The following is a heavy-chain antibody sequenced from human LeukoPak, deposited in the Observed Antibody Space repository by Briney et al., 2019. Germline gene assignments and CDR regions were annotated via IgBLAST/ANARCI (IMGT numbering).Heavy chain of an antibody. D-gene: IGHD3-22*01. V-gene: IGHV3-9*01. CDR3: AKEDYYDSSGYYTDYYYYGMDV. J-gene: IGHJ6*02. CDR1: GFTFDDYA. Sequence: GRSLRLSCAASGFTFDDYAMHWVRQAPGKGLEWVSGISWNSGSIGYADSVKGRFTISRDNAKNSLYLQMNSLRAEDTALYYCAKEDYYDSSGYYTDYYYYGMDVWGQGTLVTVSS. CDR2: ISWNSGSI.